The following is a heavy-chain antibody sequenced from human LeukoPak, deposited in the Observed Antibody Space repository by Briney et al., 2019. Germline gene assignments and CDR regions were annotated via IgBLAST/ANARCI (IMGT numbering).Heavy chain of an antibody. V-gene: IGHV3-74*01. Sequence: GGSLRLSRAASGFTFSRYWMHWVRQAPGKGLVWVSRISIDGGSTRYEDSVEGRFTISRDNAKNTLYLQMNGLRAEDTAVYYCGRGDAGANVAFDIWGQGTMVTVSS. CDR1: GFTFSRYW. CDR3: GRGDAGANVAFDI. J-gene: IGHJ3*02. CDR2: ISIDGGST. D-gene: IGHD6-25*01.